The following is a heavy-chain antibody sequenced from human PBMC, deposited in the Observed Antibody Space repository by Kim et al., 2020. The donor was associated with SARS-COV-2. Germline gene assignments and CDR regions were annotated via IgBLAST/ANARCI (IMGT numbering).Heavy chain of an antibody. Sequence: GGSLRLSCAASGFTFSSYGMHWVRQAPGKGLEWVAVISYDGSNKYYADSVKGRFTISRDNSKNTLYLQMNSLRAADTAVYYCFVALQIYYYYGMDVWGQG. V-gene: IGHV3-30*03. D-gene: IGHD3-16*02. CDR3: FVALQIYYYYGMDV. CDR2: ISYDGSNK. J-gene: IGHJ6*02. CDR1: GFTFSSYG.